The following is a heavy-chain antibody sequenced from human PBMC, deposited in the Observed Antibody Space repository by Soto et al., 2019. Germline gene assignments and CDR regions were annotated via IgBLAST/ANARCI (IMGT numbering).Heavy chain of an antibody. CDR3: ARTSIAVAGTGYYFDY. V-gene: IGHV4-30-4*01. CDR1: GGSISSGDYY. D-gene: IGHD6-19*01. CDR2: IYYSGST. J-gene: IGHJ4*02. Sequence: SETLSLTXTVSGGSISSGDYYWSWIRQPPGKGLEWIGYIYYSGSTYYNPSLKSRVTVSVDTSKNQFSLKLSSVTAADTAVYHCARTSIAVAGTGYYFDYWGQGTLVTVSS.